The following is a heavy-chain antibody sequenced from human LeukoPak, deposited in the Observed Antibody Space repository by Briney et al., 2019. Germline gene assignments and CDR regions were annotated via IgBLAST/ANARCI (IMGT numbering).Heavy chain of an antibody. D-gene: IGHD6-13*01. Sequence: GGSLRLSCAASGFIFSRYVVHWVRLAPGKGLEWVAVISYDGRNEDYADSVKGRFTISRDSSKNTLYLQMNSLRSEDTAVYYCARSSAEQLTRIGLNHWGQGTLVTVSS. V-gene: IGHV3-30-3*01. CDR3: ARSSAEQLTRIGLNH. CDR1: GFIFSRYV. J-gene: IGHJ5*02. CDR2: ISYDGRNE.